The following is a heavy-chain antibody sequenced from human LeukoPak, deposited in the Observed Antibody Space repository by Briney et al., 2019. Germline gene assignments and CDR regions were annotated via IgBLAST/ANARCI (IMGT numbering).Heavy chain of an antibody. CDR3: AGGGGSGSGSPTPLYY. V-gene: IGHV4-34*01. J-gene: IGHJ4*02. CDR2: INHSGST. D-gene: IGHD6-19*01. CDR1: GGSFSGYY. Sequence: SETLSLTCAVYGGSFSGYYWSWIRQPPGKGLEWIGEINHSGSTNYNPSLKSRVTISVDTSKNQFSLKLSSVTAADTAVYYCAGGGGSGSGSPTPLYYWGQGTLVTVSS.